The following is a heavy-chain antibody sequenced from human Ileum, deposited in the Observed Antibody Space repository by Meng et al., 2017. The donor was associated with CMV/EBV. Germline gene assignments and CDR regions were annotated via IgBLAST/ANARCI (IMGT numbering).Heavy chain of an antibody. CDR3: AKGSAAGRPYYFDY. J-gene: IGHJ4*01. Sequence: GESLKISCAASGFTFRNYVMAWVRQAPGRGLEWVSAINDNGGSTNYPDSVGGRFSVSRDNSKDTVFLQLNGLTDDDTAVYFCAKGSAAGRPYYFDYWGQGTLVTVSS. CDR1: GFTFRNYV. V-gene: IGHV3-23*01. CDR2: INDNGGST. D-gene: IGHD6-6*01.